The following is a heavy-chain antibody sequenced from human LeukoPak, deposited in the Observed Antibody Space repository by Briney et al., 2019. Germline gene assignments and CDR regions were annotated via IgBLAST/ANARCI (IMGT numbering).Heavy chain of an antibody. D-gene: IGHD3-10*01. CDR2: ISSSSYI. Sequence: GGSLRLSCAASGFTFRSYGMSWVRQAPGKGLEWVSSISSSSYIYYADSVKGRFTISRDNAKNSLYLQMNSLRAEDTAVYYCARDRMVRGDAFDIWGQGTMVTVSS. CDR1: GFTFRSYG. CDR3: ARDRMVRGDAFDI. J-gene: IGHJ3*02. V-gene: IGHV3-21*01.